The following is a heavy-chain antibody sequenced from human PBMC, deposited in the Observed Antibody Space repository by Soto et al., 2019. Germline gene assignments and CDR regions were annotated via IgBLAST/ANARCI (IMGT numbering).Heavy chain of an antibody. Sequence: SVKVSCKASGATFSSYAISWVRQAPGQGLEWMGGIIPIFGTANYAQKFQGRVTITADKSTSTAYMELSSLRSEDTAVYYCATIYCSSTSCYKPDYYYYGMDVWGQGATVTVSS. D-gene: IGHD2-2*02. CDR2: IIPIFGTA. J-gene: IGHJ6*02. CDR3: ATIYCSSTSCYKPDYYYYGMDV. V-gene: IGHV1-69*06. CDR1: GATFSSYA.